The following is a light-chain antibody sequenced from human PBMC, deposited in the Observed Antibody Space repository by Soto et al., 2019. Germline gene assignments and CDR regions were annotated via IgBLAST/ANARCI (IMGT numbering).Light chain of an antibody. CDR1: QRVSSN. Sequence: EIVMTQSPATLSVSPGERATLSCRASQRVSSNLAWYQQKPGQAPRLLLYGASTRATGIPARFSGSGSGTEFTLIISSLQSEDFAVYYCQQYNNWPRTFGQGTKVDIK. J-gene: IGKJ1*01. CDR3: QQYNNWPRT. V-gene: IGKV3-15*01. CDR2: GAS.